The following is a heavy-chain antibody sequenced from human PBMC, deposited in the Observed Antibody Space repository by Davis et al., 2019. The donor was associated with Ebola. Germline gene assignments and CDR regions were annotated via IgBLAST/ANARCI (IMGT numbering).Heavy chain of an antibody. CDR3: ARGWLRRGLDA. CDR1: GDGVSMNIGG. Sequence: PSETLSLTCAISGDGVSMNIGGWNWIRQSPSRGLEWLGRTYYSSKWYNDYAVSVKSRITINPDTSKNQFSLHLNSVTPEDTALYFCARGWLRRGLDAWGEGTAVTVSS. CDR2: TYYSSKWYN. D-gene: IGHD3-10*01. J-gene: IGHJ6*04. V-gene: IGHV6-1*01.